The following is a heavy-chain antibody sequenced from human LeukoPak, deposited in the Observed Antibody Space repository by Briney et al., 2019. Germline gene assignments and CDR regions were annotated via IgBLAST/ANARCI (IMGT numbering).Heavy chain of an antibody. V-gene: IGHV4-34*01. CDR2: INHSGST. CDR1: GGSFSGYF. Sequence: PSETLSLTCAVYGGSFSGYFWSWLRQPPGKGLEWIGEINHSGSTNFNPSLKNRVTISVDTSKNQFSLKLSSVTAADTAVYYCARGGSGPNSHYFDYWGQGTLVTVSS. J-gene: IGHJ4*02. D-gene: IGHD3-3*01. CDR3: ARGGSGPNSHYFDY.